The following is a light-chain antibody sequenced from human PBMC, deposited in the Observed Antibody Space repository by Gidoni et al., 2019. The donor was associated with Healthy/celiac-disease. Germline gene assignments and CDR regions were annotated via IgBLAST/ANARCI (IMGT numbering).Light chain of an antibody. Sequence: DIQMTQSPSTLSASVGDRVTITCRASQSISSWLAWYQQKPGKAPKLLIYDASSLESGVPSRFSGSGSGTEFTLTISILQPDDFATDYCQQYNSYSPWTFGQGTKVEIK. V-gene: IGKV1-5*01. CDR2: DAS. CDR1: QSISSW. CDR3: QQYNSYSPWT. J-gene: IGKJ1*01.